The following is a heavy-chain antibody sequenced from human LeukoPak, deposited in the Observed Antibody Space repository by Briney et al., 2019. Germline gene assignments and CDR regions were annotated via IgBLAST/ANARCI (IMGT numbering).Heavy chain of an antibody. CDR2: ISWNSGSI. V-gene: IGHV3-9*01. CDR1: GFTFDDYA. J-gene: IGHJ6*03. CDR3: AKGGSAVGRYYMDV. Sequence: PGGSLRLSCAASGFTFDDYAMHWGRQAPGKGLERVSGISWNSGSIGYADSVKGRLTISRDNAKNSLYLQMNSLRAEDTALYYCAKGGSAVGRYYMDVWGKGTTVTVSS. D-gene: IGHD6-13*01.